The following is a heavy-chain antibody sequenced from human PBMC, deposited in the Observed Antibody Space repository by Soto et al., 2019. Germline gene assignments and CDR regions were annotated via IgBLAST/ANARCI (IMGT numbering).Heavy chain of an antibody. V-gene: IGHV4-34*01. CDR3: AREVRDSSGYYYAGTYWFDP. J-gene: IGHJ5*02. CDR2: INHSGST. D-gene: IGHD3-22*01. CDR1: GGSFSGYY. Sequence: PSETLSLTCAVYGGSFSGYYWSWIRQPPGKGLEWIGEINHSGSTNYNPSLKSRVTISVDTSKNQSSLKLSSVTAADTAVYYCAREVRDSSGYYYAGTYWFDPWGQGTLVTVSS.